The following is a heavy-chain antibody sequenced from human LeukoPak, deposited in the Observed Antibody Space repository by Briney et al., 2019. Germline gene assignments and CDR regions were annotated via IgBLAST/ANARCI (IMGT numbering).Heavy chain of an antibody. CDR3: ARERSGYDSDYYDRSFDY. V-gene: IGHV3-11*04. J-gene: IGHJ4*02. CDR1: GFTFSDYY. D-gene: IGHD5-12*01. CDR2: ISHTGGSI. Sequence: PGGSLRLSCAASGFTFSDYYMSWIRQAPGKGLEWLSYISHTGGSIQYTDSVKGRFTISRDNAKNSLYLQMNSLRAEDTAVYYCARERSGYDSDYYDRSFDYWGQGTLVTVSS.